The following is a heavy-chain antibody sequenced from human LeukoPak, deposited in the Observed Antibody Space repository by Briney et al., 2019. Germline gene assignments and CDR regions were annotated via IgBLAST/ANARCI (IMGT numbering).Heavy chain of an antibody. J-gene: IGHJ4*02. CDR2: IIPIFGTA. D-gene: IGHD1-26*01. Sequence: ASVKVSCKASGGTFSSYAISWVRQAPGQGLEWMGGIIPIFGTANYAQKFQGRVTITADESTSTAYMELSSLRSEDAAVYYCATGGPLVGANRFDYWGQGTLVTVSS. CDR1: GGTFSSYA. CDR3: ATGGPLVGANRFDY. V-gene: IGHV1-69*01.